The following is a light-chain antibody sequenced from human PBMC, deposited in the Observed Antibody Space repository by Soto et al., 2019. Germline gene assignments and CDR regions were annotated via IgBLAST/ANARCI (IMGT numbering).Light chain of an antibody. CDR3: AAWDDSLNGWV. CDR1: TSNIGAPYD. V-gene: IGLV1-40*01. J-gene: IGLJ3*02. CDR2: GDN. Sequence: QSVLTQPPSVSGAPGQRVSISCTGSTSNIGAPYDVHWYQHLPGTAPKLLIYGDNNRPSGVPDRFSGSKSGTSASLAITRLQAEDEADYYCAAWDDSLNGWVFGGGTQLTVL.